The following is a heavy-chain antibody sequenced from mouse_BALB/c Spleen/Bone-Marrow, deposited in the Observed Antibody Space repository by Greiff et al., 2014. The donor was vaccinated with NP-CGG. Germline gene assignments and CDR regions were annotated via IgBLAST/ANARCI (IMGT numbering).Heavy chain of an antibody. Sequence: VQLQQSGAELVRPGASVKLSCKASGYTFTSYWMNWVKQRPGQGLEWIGMIDPSDSETHYNQMFKDKATLTVDKSSSTAYMQLSSLTSEVSAVYYGAREEIASVVAPAYWGQGTLVTVSA. CDR3: AREEIASVVAPAY. CDR1: GYTFTSYW. D-gene: IGHD1-1*01. J-gene: IGHJ3*01. V-gene: IGHV1-61*01. CDR2: IDPSDSET.